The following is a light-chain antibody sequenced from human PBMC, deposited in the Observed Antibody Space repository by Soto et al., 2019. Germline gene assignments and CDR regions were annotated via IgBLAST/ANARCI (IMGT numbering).Light chain of an antibody. J-gene: IGKJ4*01. CDR1: QSVSSS. V-gene: IGKV3-11*01. CDR3: QRRSSWPLT. Sequence: EIVLTQSPATLSLSPGETATLSCRASQSVSSSLAWYQQKPGQTPRLLIYDASNRATGIPARFSGSGSGTDFTLTVSSLEPADFAVYYCQRRSSWPLTFGGGTKVEIK. CDR2: DAS.